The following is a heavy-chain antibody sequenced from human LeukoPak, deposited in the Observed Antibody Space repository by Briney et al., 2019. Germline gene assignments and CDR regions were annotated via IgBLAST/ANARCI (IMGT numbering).Heavy chain of an antibody. J-gene: IGHJ4*02. V-gene: IGHV3-21*01. CDR1: GFTFSSYS. Sequence: GGSLRLSCAASGFTFSSYSMNWVRQAPGKGLEWVSSISSSNSYIYYADSVKGRFTISRDNAKNSLYLQMNSLRAEDTAVYYCARGSYYAGDYWGQGTLVTVSS. CDR2: ISSSNSYI. CDR3: ARGSYYAGDY. D-gene: IGHD1-26*01.